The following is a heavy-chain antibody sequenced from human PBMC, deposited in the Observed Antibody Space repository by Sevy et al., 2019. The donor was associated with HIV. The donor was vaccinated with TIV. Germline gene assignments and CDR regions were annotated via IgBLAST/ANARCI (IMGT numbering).Heavy chain of an antibody. CDR2: IKQDGSER. CDR3: VRGGQRFDY. D-gene: IGHD6-25*01. J-gene: IGHJ4*02. Sequence: GGSLRLSCAASGFTFSSYWMSWVRQAPGKGLEWVANIKQDGSERYYVDSVKGRFTISRDNTKNSLYLQMDSLRVEDTTEYYGVRGGQRFDYWGQGTLVTVSS. CDR1: GFTFSSYW. V-gene: IGHV3-7*01.